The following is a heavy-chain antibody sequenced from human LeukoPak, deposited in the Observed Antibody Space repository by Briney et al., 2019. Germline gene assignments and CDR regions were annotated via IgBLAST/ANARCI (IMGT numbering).Heavy chain of an antibody. CDR1: GGSVSSGSYY. V-gene: IGHV4-61*01. D-gene: IGHD1-26*01. Sequence: SETLSLACTVSGGSVSSGSYYWSWIRQPPGKGLEWIGYVYYSGSTNYNPSLKSRITISVNTSKNQFSLKLSSVTAADTAVYYCARDPISRVGDDLFYGMDVWGQGTTVTVSS. CDR2: VYYSGST. J-gene: IGHJ6*02. CDR3: ARDPISRVGDDLFYGMDV.